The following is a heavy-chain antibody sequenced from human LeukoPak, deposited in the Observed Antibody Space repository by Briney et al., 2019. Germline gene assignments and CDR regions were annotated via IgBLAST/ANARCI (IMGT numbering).Heavy chain of an antibody. V-gene: IGHV3-30*04. CDR2: ISKDGRKN. D-gene: IGHD3-10*01. CDR3: ARDLLNYGSAYYDVGIFDS. CDR1: GFSFSTSG. Sequence: PGGSLRLSCGASGFSFSTSGVPWVRQAPGKGLEWMAVISKDGRKNHYADSVKGRFTISRDNSKSTLFLQMNSLRPEDTAIYYCARDLLNYGSAYYDVGIFDSWGQGTLVTVSS. J-gene: IGHJ4*02.